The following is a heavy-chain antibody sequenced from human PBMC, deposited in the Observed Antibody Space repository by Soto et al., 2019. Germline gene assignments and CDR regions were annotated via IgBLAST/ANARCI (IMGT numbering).Heavy chain of an antibody. D-gene: IGHD1-20*01. CDR1: GFTFNIYA. Sequence: GGSLRLSCAASGFTFNIYAMTWVRQAPGKGLEWVSTTGATGRTTYYADSVKGRFTVSRDNSKNTLDLQMSNLRAEDSAVYYCATVHNTPRSFDYWGQGTLVTVSS. V-gene: IGHV3-23*01. CDR2: TGATGRTT. CDR3: ATVHNTPRSFDY. J-gene: IGHJ4*02.